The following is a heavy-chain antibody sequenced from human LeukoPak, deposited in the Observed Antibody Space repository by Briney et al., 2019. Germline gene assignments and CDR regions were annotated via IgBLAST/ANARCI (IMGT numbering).Heavy chain of an antibody. D-gene: IGHD5/OR15-5a*01. J-gene: IGHJ5*02. CDR1: GGPISSYY. CDR3: ARDSLRHWFDP. V-gene: IGHV4-59*01. Sequence: SETLSLTCTVSGGPISSYYWSWIRQPPGKGLEWIGYIYYSGSTNYNPSLKSRVTISVDTSKNQFSLKLSSVTAADTAVYYCARDSLRHWFDPWGQGTLVTVSS. CDR2: IYYSGST.